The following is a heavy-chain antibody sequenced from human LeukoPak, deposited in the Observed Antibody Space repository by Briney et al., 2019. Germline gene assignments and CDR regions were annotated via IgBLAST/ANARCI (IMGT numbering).Heavy chain of an antibody. V-gene: IGHV4-4*07. J-gene: IGHJ3*02. CDR1: GGSISSYY. CDR3: ARDGLPNCSGGSCHSFTPHRAFDI. D-gene: IGHD2-15*01. Sequence: PSETLSLTCTVSGGSISSYYWSWIRQPAGKGLEWIGRMYSNGNTNYNPSLKSRVTISVDTSKNQFSLKLSSVTAADTAVYYCARDGLPNCSGGSCHSFTPHRAFDIWGQGTMVTVSS. CDR2: MYSNGNT.